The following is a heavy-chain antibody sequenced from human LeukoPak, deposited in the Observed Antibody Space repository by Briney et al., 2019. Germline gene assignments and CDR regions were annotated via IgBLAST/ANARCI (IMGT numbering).Heavy chain of an antibody. V-gene: IGHV5-51*01. CDR3: ARLSTRLLDY. J-gene: IGHJ4*02. CDR1: GYSFTTYW. D-gene: IGHD3-3*01. CDR2: IYPGDSET. Sequence: GESLKISCKGSGYSFTTYWIGWVRQMPGKGLEWMGIIYPGDSETRYSPSFQGQVTMPVDKSSSTAYLQWATLKASDTAIYFCARLSTRLLDYWGQGTRVTVSS.